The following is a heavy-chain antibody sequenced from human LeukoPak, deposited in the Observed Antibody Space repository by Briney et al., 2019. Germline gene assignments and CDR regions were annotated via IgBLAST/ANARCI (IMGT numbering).Heavy chain of an antibody. CDR3: ARVLPYDDINRFDR. D-gene: IGHD1-1*01. CDR1: GFTFSTYS. V-gene: IGHV3-48*01. J-gene: IGHJ5*02. CDR2: ISSSTSTI. Sequence: PGGSLRLSCAASGFTFSTYSMNWVRPAPGKGREWVSYISSSTSTIYYADSVKGRFTISRDNAKNSLYLQMNSLRAEDTAVYYCARVLPYDDINRFDRWGQGTLVTVSS.